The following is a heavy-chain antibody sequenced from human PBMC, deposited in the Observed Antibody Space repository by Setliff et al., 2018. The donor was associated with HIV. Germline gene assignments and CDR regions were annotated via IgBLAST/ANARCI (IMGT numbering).Heavy chain of an antibody. CDR2: IYYSGTT. CDR1: GGSINSDNYY. V-gene: IGHV4-39*01. Sequence: PSETLSLTCSVSGGSINSDNYYWGWIRQAPGKGLEWIGSIYYSGTTYYNPSLRGRVTISVDRSRNQFSLTLNSVSAADTDTYYCASRGIVVVTMSMPDEFFVHWGHGTLVTVSS. CDR3: ASRGIVVVTMSMPDEFFVH. D-gene: IGHD2-21*02. J-gene: IGHJ1*01.